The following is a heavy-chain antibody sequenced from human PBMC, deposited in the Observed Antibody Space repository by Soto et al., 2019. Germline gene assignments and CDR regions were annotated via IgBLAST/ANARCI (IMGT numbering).Heavy chain of an antibody. Sequence: VASVKVSCKASGYTFTGFYIHWVRQAPGQGLEWLGWIIPNSGGTSYAQKFQGRVTMTRDTSISTAYMELSRLTSDDTAVYYCARAEVAADWFDPWGQGTLVTVSS. CDR3: ARAEVAADWFDP. CDR1: GYTFTGFY. J-gene: IGHJ5*02. D-gene: IGHD1-26*01. V-gene: IGHV1-2*02. CDR2: IIPNSGGT.